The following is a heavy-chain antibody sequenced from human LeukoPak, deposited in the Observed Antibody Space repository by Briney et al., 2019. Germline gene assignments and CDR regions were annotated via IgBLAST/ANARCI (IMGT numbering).Heavy chain of an antibody. CDR1: GYTFTSYY. Sequence: GASVKVSCKASGYTFTSYYMHWVRQAPGQGLEWMGWISAYNGNTNYAQKLQGRVTMTTDTSTSTAYMELRSLRSDDTAVYYCARQRGYSSGWPFDYWGQGTLVTVSS. CDR2: ISAYNGNT. D-gene: IGHD6-19*01. V-gene: IGHV1-18*04. CDR3: ARQRGYSSGWPFDY. J-gene: IGHJ4*02.